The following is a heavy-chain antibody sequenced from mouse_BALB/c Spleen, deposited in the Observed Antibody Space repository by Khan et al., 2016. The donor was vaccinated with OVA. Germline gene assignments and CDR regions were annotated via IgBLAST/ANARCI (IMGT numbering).Heavy chain of an antibody. D-gene: IGHD1-1*01. CDR1: GFSLTSYD. V-gene: IGHV2-9-2*01. Sequence: QVQLKESGPGLVAPSQSLSITCAVSGFSLTSYDISWIRQPPGKGLEWLGVIWTGGGSNYNSAFMSRLSISKDNSKSQDILKINSLLKDDTAMYYYVRRGNDYGSFYWYFDVWGAGTTVTVSS. CDR2: IWTGGGS. CDR3: VRRGNDYGSFYWYFDV. J-gene: IGHJ1*01.